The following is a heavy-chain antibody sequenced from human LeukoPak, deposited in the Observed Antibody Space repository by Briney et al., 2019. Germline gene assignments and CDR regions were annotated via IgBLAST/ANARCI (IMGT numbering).Heavy chain of an antibody. D-gene: IGHD3-10*01. CDR1: GYTFTSYY. CDR2: INPSGGST. Sequence: ASVKVSCKASGYTFTSYYMHWVRQAPGQGLEWMGIINPSGGSTSYAQKFQGRVTMTRDTSTSTVYMELSSLRSEDTAVYYCARNEYGSGSYHAAPYYYYYMDVWGKGTTVTISS. CDR3: ARNEYGSGSYHAAPYYYYYMDV. J-gene: IGHJ6*03. V-gene: IGHV1-46*01.